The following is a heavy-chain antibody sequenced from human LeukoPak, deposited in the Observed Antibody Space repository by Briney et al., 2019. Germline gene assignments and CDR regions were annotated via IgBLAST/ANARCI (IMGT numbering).Heavy chain of an antibody. CDR1: GGSISSYY. CDR2: IYYSGST. Sequence: SETLSLTCTVSGGSISSYYWSWIRQPPGKGLEWIGYIYYSGSTNYNPSLKSRVTISVDTSKNQFSLKLSSVTAADTAVYYCARGVELQSEYYFDYWGQGTLVTVSS. J-gene: IGHJ4*02. CDR3: ARGVELQSEYYFDY. D-gene: IGHD5-24*01. V-gene: IGHV4-59*01.